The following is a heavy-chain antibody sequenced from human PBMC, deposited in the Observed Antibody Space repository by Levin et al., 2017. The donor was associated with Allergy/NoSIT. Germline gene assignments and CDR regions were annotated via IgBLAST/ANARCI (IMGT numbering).Heavy chain of an antibody. CDR2: FSDTGGSI. Sequence: GGSLRLSCEASGFALTNYGMHWVRQAPGKGLEYVSGFSDTGGSIFYANSVRGRFTISRDIARHTLYLQMGSLRTEDMAIYYCARGRGGSGYEPLDRWGQGTPVTVSS. V-gene: IGHV3-64*01. J-gene: IGHJ5*02. CDR1: GFALTNYG. D-gene: IGHD5-12*01. CDR3: ARGRGGSGYEPLDR.